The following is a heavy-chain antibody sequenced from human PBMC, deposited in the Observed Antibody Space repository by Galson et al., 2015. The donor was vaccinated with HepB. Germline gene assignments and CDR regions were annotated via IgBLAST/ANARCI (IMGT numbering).Heavy chain of an antibody. CDR2: ISYDGSNK. Sequence: SLRLSCAASGFTFSSYAMHWVRQAPGKGLEWVAVISYDGSNKYYADSVKGRFTISRDNSKNTLYLQMNSLRAEDTAVYYCARDRSSYYYDSSGYYSSYAFDIWGQGTMVTVSS. D-gene: IGHD3-22*01. CDR1: GFTFSSYA. CDR3: ARDRSSYYYDSSGYYSSYAFDI. J-gene: IGHJ3*02. V-gene: IGHV3-30-3*01.